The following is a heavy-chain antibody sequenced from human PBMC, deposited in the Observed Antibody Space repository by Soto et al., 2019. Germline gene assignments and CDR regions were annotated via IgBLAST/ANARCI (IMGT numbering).Heavy chain of an antibody. J-gene: IGHJ6*02. V-gene: IGHV1-18*01. CDR1: GYTFTSYG. D-gene: IGHD3-3*01. CDR2: ISAYNGNT. CDR3: ARDRYSYYDFWSGSLPYYYYGMDV. Sequence: GASVKVSCTASGYTFTSYGIRWVRQAPGQGLEWMGWISAYNGNTNYAQKLQGRVTMTTDTSTSTAYMELRSLRSDDTAVYYCARDRYSYYDFWSGSLPYYYYGMDVWGQGTTVTVSS.